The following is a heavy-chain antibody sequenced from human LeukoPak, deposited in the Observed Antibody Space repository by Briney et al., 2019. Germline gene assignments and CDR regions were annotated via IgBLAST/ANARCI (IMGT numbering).Heavy chain of an antibody. Sequence: GASVKVSYKASGYTFTSYGISWVRQAPGQGLEWMGWISAYNGNTNYAQKLQGRVTMTTDTSTSTAYMELRSLRSDDTAVYYCARDSLPNYDFWSGYYSNWFDPWGQGTLVTVSS. V-gene: IGHV1-18*01. J-gene: IGHJ5*02. CDR3: ARDSLPNYDFWSGYYSNWFDP. CDR2: ISAYNGNT. D-gene: IGHD3-3*01. CDR1: GYTFTSYG.